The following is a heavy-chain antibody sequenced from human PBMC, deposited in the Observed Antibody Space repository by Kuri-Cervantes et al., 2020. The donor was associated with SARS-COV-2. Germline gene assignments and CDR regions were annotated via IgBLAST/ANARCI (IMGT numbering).Heavy chain of an antibody. CDR3: AKDHYGGNAAFDI. D-gene: IGHD4-23*01. CDR2: IYSGGST. CDR1: GFTVSSNY. V-gene: IGHV3-53*01. J-gene: IGHJ3*02. Sequence: GESLKISCAASGFTVSSNYMSWVRQAPGKGLEWVSVIYSGGSTYYADSVKGRFTISRDNSKNTLYLQMNSLRAEDTAVYYCAKDHYGGNAAFDIWGQGTMVTVSS.